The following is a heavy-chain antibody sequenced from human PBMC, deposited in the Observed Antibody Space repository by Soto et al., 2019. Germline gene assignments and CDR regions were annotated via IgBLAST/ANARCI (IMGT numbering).Heavy chain of an antibody. D-gene: IGHD3-10*01. Sequence: QVQLVQSGAEVKKPGSSVKVSCKASGGTFSSYTISWVRQAPGQGLEWMGRIIPIPGIANHAQKFQGRVTITADQSTITAYMELSSLTSEDTAVYYCAREAPLSNLRGVINYWGQGTLVTVSS. J-gene: IGHJ4*02. CDR1: GGTFSSYT. V-gene: IGHV1-69*08. CDR2: IIPIPGIA. CDR3: AREAPLSNLRGVINY.